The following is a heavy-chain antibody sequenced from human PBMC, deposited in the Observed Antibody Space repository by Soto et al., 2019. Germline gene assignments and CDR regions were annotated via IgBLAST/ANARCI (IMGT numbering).Heavy chain of an antibody. CDR1: GFTFSSYG. CDR2: ISYDGSNK. J-gene: IGHJ6*02. V-gene: IGHV3-30*18. CDR3: AKDQPYGDYDQESV. D-gene: IGHD4-17*01. Sequence: TGGSLRLSCAASGFTFSSYGMHWVRQAPGKGLEWVAVISYDGSNKYYADSVKGRFTISRDNSKNTLYLQMNSLRAEDTAVYYCAKDQPYGDYDQESVWGQGTTVTVSS.